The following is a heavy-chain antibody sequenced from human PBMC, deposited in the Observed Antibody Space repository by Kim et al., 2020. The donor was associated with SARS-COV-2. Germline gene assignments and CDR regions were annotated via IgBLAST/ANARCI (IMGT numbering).Heavy chain of an antibody. J-gene: IGHJ6*02. CDR3: ARGQYSGYLYYYYYYGMDV. Sequence: SETLSLTCTVSGGSISSYYWSWIRQPPGKGLEWIGYIYYSGSTNYNPSLKSRVTISVDTSKNQFSLKLSSVTAADTAVYYCARGQYSGYLYYYYYYGMDVWGQGTTVTVSS. D-gene: IGHD5-12*01. CDR2: IYYSGST. V-gene: IGHV4-59*01. CDR1: GGSISSYY.